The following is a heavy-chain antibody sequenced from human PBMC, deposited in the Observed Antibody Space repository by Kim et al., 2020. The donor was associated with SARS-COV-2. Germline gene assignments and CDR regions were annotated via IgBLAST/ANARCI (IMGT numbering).Heavy chain of an antibody. Sequence: GGSLRLSCTVSGFSLSDYYMTWIRQAPGKGLEWISYISDSGHTRHHADSVKGRFTITSDNAKNSLFLQMHGLGVEDTAVYYCARGAYGDHWGQGTPVTVSS. V-gene: IGHV3-11*04. D-gene: IGHD3-10*01. CDR3: ARGAYGDH. CDR1: GFSLSDYY. CDR2: ISDSGHTR. J-gene: IGHJ5*02.